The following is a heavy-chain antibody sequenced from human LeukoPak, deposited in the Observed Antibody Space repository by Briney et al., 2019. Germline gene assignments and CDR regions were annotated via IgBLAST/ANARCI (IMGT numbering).Heavy chain of an antibody. Sequence: ASMKVSCKASGYTFSSYGISWVRQAPGQGLEWMGWISAYDGDTDYAQNLQGRVTMTTDTPTSTAYMELRSLRSDDTAVYYCARAVRGYSYAYLPYWGQGTLVTVSS. CDR1: GYTFSSYG. D-gene: IGHD5-18*01. J-gene: IGHJ4*02. CDR2: ISAYDGDT. V-gene: IGHV1-18*01. CDR3: ARAVRGYSYAYLPY.